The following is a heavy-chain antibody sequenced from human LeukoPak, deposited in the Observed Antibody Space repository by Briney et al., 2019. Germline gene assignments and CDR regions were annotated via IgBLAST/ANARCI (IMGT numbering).Heavy chain of an antibody. D-gene: IGHD4-23*01. CDR3: ARDPTYGGHGKDAFDI. CDR1: GFTFSDYY. Sequence: PGGSLRLSCAASGFTFSDYYMTWIRQAPGKGLEWVSFISSSGSAIYYADSVRGRFTISRDNAKNSLYLQMNSLRAEDTAVYYCARDPTYGGHGKDAFDIWGQGTMVTVSS. CDR2: ISSSGSAI. V-gene: IGHV3-11*01. J-gene: IGHJ3*02.